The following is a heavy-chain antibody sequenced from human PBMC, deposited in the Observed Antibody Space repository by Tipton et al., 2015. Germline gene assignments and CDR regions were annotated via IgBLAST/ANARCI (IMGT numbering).Heavy chain of an antibody. CDR3: ARDSTRWYFDY. CDR1: GFTFSRYW. CDR2: IKEDGSEK. D-gene: IGHD3-16*02. V-gene: IGHV3-7*01. J-gene: IGHJ4*02. Sequence: SLRLSCAASGFTFSRYWMHWVRQAPGKGLEWLATIKEDGSEKYHVDSVKGRFTISRDNARNSVYLEMNSLRAEDTAVYYCARDSTRWYFDYWGQGTLVTVSS.